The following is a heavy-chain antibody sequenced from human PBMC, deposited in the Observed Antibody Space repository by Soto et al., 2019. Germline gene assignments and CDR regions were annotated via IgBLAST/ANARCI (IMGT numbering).Heavy chain of an antibody. D-gene: IGHD2-15*01. Sequence: EVQVLESGGGLLQPGGSLRLSCTVSGFTFSSYAMTWVRQAPGKGLECVSAISAGGGDTYYADSVKGRFTISRDNSRSALYLQMNSLRVEDTAVYYCAQTDNGDYSSWGQGTLVTVSS. V-gene: IGHV3-23*01. CDR2: ISAGGGDT. J-gene: IGHJ5*02. CDR1: GFTFSSYA. CDR3: AQTDNGDYSS.